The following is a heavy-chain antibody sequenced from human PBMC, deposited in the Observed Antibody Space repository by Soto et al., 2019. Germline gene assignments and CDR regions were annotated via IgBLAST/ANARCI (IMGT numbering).Heavy chain of an antibody. CDR3: MLGSGWKDFDY. CDR1: GGSLTSGDYY. D-gene: IGHD3-22*01. CDR2: AYHTGST. J-gene: IGHJ4*02. Sequence: SETLSLTCTVSGGSLTSGDYYWSWIRQPPGKGLEWIGYAYHTGSTYYNPSLKSRVTISVDTSKNQFSLKLSSVTAADTAVYYCMLGSGWKDFDYWGQGTLVTVSS. V-gene: IGHV4-30-4*01.